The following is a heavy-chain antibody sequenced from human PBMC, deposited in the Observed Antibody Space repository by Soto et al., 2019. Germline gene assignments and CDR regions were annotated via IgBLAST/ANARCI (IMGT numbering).Heavy chain of an antibody. CDR3: ARTLAFSSGWYVFGY. D-gene: IGHD6-19*01. J-gene: IGHJ4*02. Sequence: QVQLVQSGAEVKKPGSPLKVSCKASGDSFSTYAINWVRQAPGQGLEWMGGIIPVFCRANYAQKFQGRVTITADESTSTAYMELNSLRSEDTALYYCARTLAFSSGWYVFGYWGQGTLVTVSS. CDR2: IIPVFCRA. V-gene: IGHV1-69*01. CDR1: GDSFSTYA.